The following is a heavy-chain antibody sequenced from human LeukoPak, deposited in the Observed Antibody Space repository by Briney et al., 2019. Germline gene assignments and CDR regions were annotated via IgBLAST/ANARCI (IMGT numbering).Heavy chain of an antibody. CDR2: IYYSGST. CDR1: GGSISSYY. V-gene: IGHV4-59*08. J-gene: IGHJ4*02. D-gene: IGHD1-26*01. Sequence: SETLSLTCTASGGSISSYYWSWIRQPPGKGLEWIGYIYYSGSTNYNPSLKSRVTISVDTSKNQFSLKLSSVTAADTAVYYCARHDRGSYIYWGQGTLVTVSS. CDR3: ARHDRGSYIY.